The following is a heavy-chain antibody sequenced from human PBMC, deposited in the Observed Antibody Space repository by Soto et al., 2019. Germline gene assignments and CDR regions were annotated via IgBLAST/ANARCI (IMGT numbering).Heavy chain of an antibody. J-gene: IGHJ4*02. Sequence: GASVKVSCKASGYTFTSYAMHWVRQATGQRLEWMGWINAGNGNTKYSQKFQGRVTITRDTSASTAYMELSSLRSEDTAVYYCARGGLQQWLVIGYWGQGTLVTVSS. CDR3: ARGGLQQWLVIGY. CDR2: INAGNGNT. CDR1: GYTFTSYA. V-gene: IGHV1-3*01. D-gene: IGHD6-19*01.